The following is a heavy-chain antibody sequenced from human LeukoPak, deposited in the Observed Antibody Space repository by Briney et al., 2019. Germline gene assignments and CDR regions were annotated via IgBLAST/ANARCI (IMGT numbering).Heavy chain of an antibody. J-gene: IGHJ4*02. D-gene: IGHD1-26*01. Sequence: PGGSLRLSCAISGFTFSDYYFSWIRQAPGEGLEGMSYISGSGNVIYYADSVKGRFTISRDNPKTSLYLQMNSLRVEDTAVYYCARDTEDDDGSTTFDYWGQGTLVTVSS. CDR3: ARDTEDDDGSTTFDY. CDR2: ISGSGNVI. V-gene: IGHV3-11*01. CDR1: GFTFSDYY.